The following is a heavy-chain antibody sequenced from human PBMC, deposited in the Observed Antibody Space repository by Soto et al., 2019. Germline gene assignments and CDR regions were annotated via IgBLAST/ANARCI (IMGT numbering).Heavy chain of an antibody. CDR3: ARGFAYRVSTFWNYYCDY. D-gene: IGHD3-3*01. Sequence: QVQLVQSGAEAKKPGASVRVSCKALGYSLTSYYMHWVRQAPGQGLEWMGMINPRIGSTSYTQRFRDRVTMTRDTSTSTVYMELSSLRFEDTAVYYCARGFAYRVSTFWNYYCDYWGQGTLVTVSS. CDR2: INPRIGST. CDR1: GYSLTSYY. J-gene: IGHJ4*02. V-gene: IGHV1-46*01.